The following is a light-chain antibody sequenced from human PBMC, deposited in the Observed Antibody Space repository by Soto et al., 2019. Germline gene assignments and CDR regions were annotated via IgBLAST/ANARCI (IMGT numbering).Light chain of an antibody. Sequence: DIQSTEAPSCGSASVADRVTITCRASRDISNSLSWYQQTPGKAPKLLIRGASSLHRGVPSRFSGGGAGTEFTLTISSLQTEDFATYYCHQPSAFPRTFGQGTKVDIK. V-gene: IGKV1-12*01. CDR2: GAS. CDR3: HQPSAFPRT. CDR1: RDISNS. J-gene: IGKJ1*01.